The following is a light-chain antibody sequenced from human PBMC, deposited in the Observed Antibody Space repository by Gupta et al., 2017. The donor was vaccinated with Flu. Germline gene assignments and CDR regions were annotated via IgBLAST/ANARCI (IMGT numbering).Light chain of an antibody. J-gene: IGKJ4*01. CDR1: QDLGTW. CDR3: QHRKTWPLT. Sequence: EIVLTQSPATLSLSPGARATLSCRASQDLGTWLAWYQQRPGRAPRLLIYDASSRAPGIPARFSDSGSGTDFTLTISSPEPEDSAVYYCQHRKTWPLTFGGGTKVEIK. CDR2: DAS. V-gene: IGKV3-11*01.